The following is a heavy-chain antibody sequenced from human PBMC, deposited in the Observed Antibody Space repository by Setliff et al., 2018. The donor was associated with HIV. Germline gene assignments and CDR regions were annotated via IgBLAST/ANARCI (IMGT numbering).Heavy chain of an antibody. V-gene: IGHV2-70*11. Sequence: SGPTLVNPTHTLTLTCSFSGFSLSTIGMCVSWIRQPPGKALEWLARVNWDDDKYYRRSLKSRLTIATGTSKNQVVLTMTNVDPLDTATYFCARSSAAGTSPFDFWGRGTLVTVSS. J-gene: IGHJ4*02. D-gene: IGHD6-13*01. CDR3: ARSSAAGTSPFDF. CDR1: GFSLSTIGMC. CDR2: VNWDDDK.